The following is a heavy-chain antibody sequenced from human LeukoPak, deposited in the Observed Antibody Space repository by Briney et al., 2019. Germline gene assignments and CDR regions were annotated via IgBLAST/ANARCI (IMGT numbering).Heavy chain of an antibody. V-gene: IGHV3-48*04. CDR1: GFTFSSYS. CDR2: ISSSSGAI. Sequence: GGSLRLSCAASGFTFSSYSMNWVRQAPGKGLEWVSYISSSSGAIYYADSVKGRFTISRDNAKNTLYLQMNSLRAEDTAVYYCARNWNDDYWGQGTLVTVSS. J-gene: IGHJ4*02. D-gene: IGHD1-1*01. CDR3: ARNWNDDY.